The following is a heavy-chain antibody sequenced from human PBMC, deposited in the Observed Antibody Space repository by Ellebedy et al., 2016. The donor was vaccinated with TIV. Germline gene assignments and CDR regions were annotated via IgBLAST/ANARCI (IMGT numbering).Heavy chain of an antibody. CDR3: ARSFGAGYAFDI. Sequence: GESLKISCAASGFSFRSYWMSWVRQAPGKGLVWVSRISSDGSSTSYADSVMGRSTISRDNAKNTLYLQMNSLRVADTAVYYCARSFGAGYAFDIWGQGTMVTVSS. V-gene: IGHV3-74*01. D-gene: IGHD3-3*01. CDR2: ISSDGSST. J-gene: IGHJ3*02. CDR1: GFSFRSYW.